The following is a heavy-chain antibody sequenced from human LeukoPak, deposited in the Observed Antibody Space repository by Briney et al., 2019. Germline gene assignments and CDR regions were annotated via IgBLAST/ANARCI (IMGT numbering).Heavy chain of an antibody. CDR1: GFTFSDFW. J-gene: IGHJ4*02. V-gene: IGHV3-7*05. CDR2: IKHDGSEK. Sequence: GRSLRLSCAASGFTFSDFWMNWVRQAPGKGLEWVATIKHDGSEKHYVDSVKGRFTISRDNAKNSLYLQMNSLRAEDTAVYYCARDFSQHEYWGQGTLVTVAS. CDR3: ARDFSQHEY.